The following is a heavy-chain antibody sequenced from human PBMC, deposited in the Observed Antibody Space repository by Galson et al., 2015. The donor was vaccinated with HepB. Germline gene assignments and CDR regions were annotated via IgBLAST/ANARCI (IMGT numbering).Heavy chain of an antibody. Sequence: SVKVSCKASGGTFSSYAISWVRQAPGQGLEWMGGIIPIFGTANYAQKFQGRVTITADESTSTAYMELSSLRSEDTAVYYCAEGNTTVTSPPPFYYYYGMDVWGQGTTVTVSS. CDR3: AEGNTTVTSPPPFYYYYGMDV. CDR2: IIPIFGTA. J-gene: IGHJ6*02. V-gene: IGHV1-69*13. CDR1: GGTFSSYA. D-gene: IGHD4-11*01.